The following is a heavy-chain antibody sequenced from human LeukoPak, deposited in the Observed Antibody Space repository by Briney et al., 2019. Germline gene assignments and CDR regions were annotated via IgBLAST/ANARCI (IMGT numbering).Heavy chain of an antibody. Sequence: SETLSLTCTVSGGSISSYYWSWIRQPPGKGLEWIGYIYYSGSTNYNPSLKSRVTISVDTSKTQFSLKLSSVTAADTAVYYCARAAQWGHYYYMDVWGKGTTVTVSS. D-gene: IGHD2-8*01. J-gene: IGHJ6*03. V-gene: IGHV4-59*01. CDR3: ARAAQWGHYYYMDV. CDR1: GGSISSYY. CDR2: IYYSGST.